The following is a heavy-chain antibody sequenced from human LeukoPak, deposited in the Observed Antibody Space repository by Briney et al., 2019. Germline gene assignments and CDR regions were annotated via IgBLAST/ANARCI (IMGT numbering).Heavy chain of an antibody. Sequence: PSQTLSLTCTVSGGSISSGGYYWNWIRQHPGKGLEWIGYIYNSGSTYYNPSLKSRVTISVDTSKNQFSLKLSSVTAADTAVYYCARHGDSSGWYRVLDYWGQGTLVTVSS. CDR1: GGSISSGGYY. CDR3: ARHGDSSGWYRVLDY. V-gene: IGHV4-31*03. D-gene: IGHD6-19*01. J-gene: IGHJ4*02. CDR2: IYNSGST.